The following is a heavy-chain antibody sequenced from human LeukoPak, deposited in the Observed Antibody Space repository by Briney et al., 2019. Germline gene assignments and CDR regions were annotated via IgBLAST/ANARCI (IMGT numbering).Heavy chain of an antibody. V-gene: IGHV3-11*01. CDR3: AKGHTYGMI. CDR2: ISQSGTTM. D-gene: IGHD5-18*01. Sequence: GGSLRLSCTASGFTFSDYYMSWIRQTPGKGPEWASYISQSGTTMDYADSVKGRFTISRDNARDSLYLQMNSLGAEDTAVYYCAKGHTYGMIWGQGTLVTVSS. CDR1: GFTFSDYY. J-gene: IGHJ4*02.